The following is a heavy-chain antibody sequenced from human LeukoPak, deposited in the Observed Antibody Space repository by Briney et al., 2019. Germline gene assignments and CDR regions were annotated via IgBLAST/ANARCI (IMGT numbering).Heavy chain of an antibody. CDR2: IRYDGSNK. CDR1: GFTFSSYE. V-gene: IGHV3-30*02. J-gene: IGHJ3*02. D-gene: IGHD1-26*01. Sequence: PGGSLRLSCAASGFTFSSYEMNWVRQAPGKGLEWVAFIRYDGSNKYYADSVKGRFTISRDNSKNTLYLQMNSLRSDDTAVYYCARGKPRVGATNDAFDIWGQGTMVTVSS. CDR3: ARGKPRVGATNDAFDI.